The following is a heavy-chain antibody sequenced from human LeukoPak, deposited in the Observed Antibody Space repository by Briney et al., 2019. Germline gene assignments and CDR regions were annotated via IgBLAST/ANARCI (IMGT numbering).Heavy chain of an antibody. Sequence: GGSLRLSCAASGFTFSSYAMSWVRQAPGKGLEWVSAISGSGGSTYYADSVKGRFTISRDNSKNTLYLQMHSLRAEDPAVYYCAKFKLDGMDVWGQGTTVTVSS. CDR2: ISGSGGST. V-gene: IGHV3-23*01. CDR3: AKFKLDGMDV. D-gene: IGHD1-1*01. CDR1: GFTFSSYA. J-gene: IGHJ6*02.